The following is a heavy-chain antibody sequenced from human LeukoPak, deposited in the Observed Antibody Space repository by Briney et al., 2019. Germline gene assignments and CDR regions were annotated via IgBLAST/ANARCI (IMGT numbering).Heavy chain of an antibody. D-gene: IGHD2-2*01. Sequence: GASVTVSCTASGGTFSSYAISWVRQAPGQGLEWMGGIIPIFGTANYAQKFQGRVTITADESTSTAYMELSSLRSEDTAVYYCARLLRVLALNCSSTSCYNYYYYYGMDVWGQGTTVTVSS. CDR1: GGTFSSYA. CDR2: IIPIFGTA. V-gene: IGHV1-69*13. J-gene: IGHJ6*02. CDR3: ARLLRVLALNCSSTSCYNYYYYYGMDV.